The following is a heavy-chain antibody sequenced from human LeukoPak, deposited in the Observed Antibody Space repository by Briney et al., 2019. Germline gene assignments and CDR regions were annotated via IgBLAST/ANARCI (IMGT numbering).Heavy chain of an antibody. V-gene: IGHV5-51*01. J-gene: IGHJ4*02. CDR3: ATSRTVTRPLDY. Sequence: GESLQISCKGSGYSFTTYWIAWVRPMPGKGLEWMGIIYPGDSDTRYSPSFQGQVTISADKSFSTAYLQWSSLKASDTAMYYCATSRTVTRPLDYWGQGTLVTVSS. CDR1: GYSFTTYW. D-gene: IGHD4-17*01. CDR2: IYPGDSDT.